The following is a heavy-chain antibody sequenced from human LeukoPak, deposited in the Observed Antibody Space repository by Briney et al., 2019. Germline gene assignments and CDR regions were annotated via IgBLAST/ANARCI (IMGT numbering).Heavy chain of an antibody. J-gene: IGHJ3*02. CDR2: ISWDSGNT. CDR1: GFTFNDYA. CDR3: AKASSNDAFDI. V-gene: IGHV3-43D*03. D-gene: IGHD2-2*01. Sequence: GGSLRLSCAASGFTFNDYAMHWVRQAPGKGLGWVSLISWDSGNTYYADSVKGRFTISRDNSKNSLSLQMNSLRAEDTALYYCAKASSNDAFDIWGQGTMVTVSS.